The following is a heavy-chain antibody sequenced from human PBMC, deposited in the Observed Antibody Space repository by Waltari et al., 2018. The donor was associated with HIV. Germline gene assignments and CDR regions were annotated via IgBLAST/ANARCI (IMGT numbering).Heavy chain of an antibody. V-gene: IGHV1-2*02. CDR1: GYTFTGYY. CDR3: ARGYSNYVWGSYRPFFDY. Sequence: QVQLVQSGAEVKKPGASVKVSCKASGYTFTGYYMHWVRQGPGTGLEWMGWINPNSGGTNYAQKFQGRVTMTRDTSISTAYMELSRLRSDDTAVYYCARGYSNYVWGSYRPFFDYWGQGTLVTVSS. CDR2: INPNSGGT. D-gene: IGHD3-16*02. J-gene: IGHJ4*02.